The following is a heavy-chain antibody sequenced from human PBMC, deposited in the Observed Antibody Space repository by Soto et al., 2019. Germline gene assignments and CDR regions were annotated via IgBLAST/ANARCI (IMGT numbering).Heavy chain of an antibody. D-gene: IGHD3-22*01. J-gene: IGHJ4*02. CDR3: ATSDYDSSGYYGGFDY. Sequence: SETLSLPWTISGGSINSGGHYWSWIRQHPGKGLEWIGYISYSGSTYYNPSLKSRVTISVDTSKNQLSLKLSSVTAADTAVYYCATSDYDSSGYYGGFDYWGQGTLVTVSS. CDR1: GGSINSGGHY. V-gene: IGHV4-31*02. CDR2: ISYSGST.